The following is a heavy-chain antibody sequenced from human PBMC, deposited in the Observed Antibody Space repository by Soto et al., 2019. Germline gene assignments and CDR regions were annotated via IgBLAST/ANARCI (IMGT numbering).Heavy chain of an antibody. Sequence: SETLSLTCTVSGGSISSGGYYWSWIRQHPGKGLEWIGYIYYSGSTYYNPSLKSRVTISVDTSKNQFSLKLSSVTAADTAVYYCARDLAYYDFWSGSNWFDPWGQGTLVTVSS. V-gene: IGHV4-31*03. J-gene: IGHJ5*02. CDR3: ARDLAYYDFWSGSNWFDP. CDR1: GGSISSGGYY. CDR2: IYYSGST. D-gene: IGHD3-3*01.